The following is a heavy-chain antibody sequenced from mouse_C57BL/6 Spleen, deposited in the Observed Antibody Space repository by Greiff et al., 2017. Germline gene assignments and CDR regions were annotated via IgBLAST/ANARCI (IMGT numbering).Heavy chain of an antibody. CDR2: IWWNDDK. CDR3: AQVGDDGYAMDY. Sequence: QVQLKESGPGILQPSQTLSLTCSFSGFSLSTSNMGIGWIRQPSGKGLEWLAHIWWNDDKYCNPSLKSRLTISKDTSNNQVFITITSVDTADTATYYCAQVGDDGYAMDYWGQGTLVTVSA. D-gene: IGHD2-3*01. J-gene: IGHJ4*01. V-gene: IGHV8-5*01. CDR1: GFSLSTSNMG.